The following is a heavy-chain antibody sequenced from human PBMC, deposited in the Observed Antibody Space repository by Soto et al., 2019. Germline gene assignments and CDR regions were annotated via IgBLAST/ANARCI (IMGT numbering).Heavy chain of an antibody. CDR3: ARDRVKGVEIVATMTTQYYYYGMAV. Sequence: ASVKVSCKASGYTFSSYGISWVRQAPGQELEWMGWISDANGNIKYAEKVHGRVTMTTDTSTSTAYMELRSLRPDDTAVYYCARDRVKGVEIVATMTTQYYYYGMAVWGQGNTVTVSS. CDR2: ISDANGNI. V-gene: IGHV1-18*04. J-gene: IGHJ6*02. CDR1: GYTFSSYG. D-gene: IGHD5-12*01.